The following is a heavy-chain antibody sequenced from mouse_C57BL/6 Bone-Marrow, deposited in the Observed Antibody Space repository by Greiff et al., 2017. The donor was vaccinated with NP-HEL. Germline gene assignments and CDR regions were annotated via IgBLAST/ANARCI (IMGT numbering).Heavy chain of an antibody. Sequence: DVKLVESGGGLVKPGGSLKLSCAASGFTFSSYAMSWVRQTPEKRLEWVATISDGGSYTYYPDNVKGRFTISRDNAKNNLYLQMSHLKSEDTAMYYCARRWLLFAYWGQGTLVTVSA. V-gene: IGHV5-4*03. CDR3: ARRWLLFAY. CDR1: GFTFSSYA. CDR2: ISDGGSYT. J-gene: IGHJ3*01. D-gene: IGHD2-3*01.